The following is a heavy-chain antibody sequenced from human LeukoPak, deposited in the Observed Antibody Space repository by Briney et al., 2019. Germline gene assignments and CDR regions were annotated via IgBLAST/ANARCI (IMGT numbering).Heavy chain of an antibody. D-gene: IGHD2-15*01. V-gene: IGHV5-51*01. CDR2: IYPGDSDT. CDR1: GYSFTSYW. Sequence: GEPLKISCKGSGYSFTSYWIGWVRQMPGKGLEWMGIIYPGDSDTRYSPSFQGQVTISADESISTAYLQWSSLKASDTAMYYCARHGSGYCSGGSCYSAKGEFDPWGQGTLVTVSS. CDR3: ARHGSGYCSGGSCYSAKGEFDP. J-gene: IGHJ5*02.